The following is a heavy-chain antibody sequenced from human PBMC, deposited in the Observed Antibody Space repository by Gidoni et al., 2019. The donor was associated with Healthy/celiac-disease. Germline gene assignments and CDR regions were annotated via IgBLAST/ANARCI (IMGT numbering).Heavy chain of an antibody. D-gene: IGHD3-3*01. J-gene: IGHJ4*02. CDR1: GYTFTSYG. V-gene: IGHV1-18*01. Sequence: QVQLVQSGAEVKKPGASVKVSCKASGYTFTSYGISWVRQAPGQGLEWMGWISAYNGNTNYAQKLQGRVTMTTDTSTSTAYLELRSLRSDDTAVYYCARDKVIFGVVANFDYWGQGTLVTVSS. CDR2: ISAYNGNT. CDR3: ARDKVIFGVVANFDY.